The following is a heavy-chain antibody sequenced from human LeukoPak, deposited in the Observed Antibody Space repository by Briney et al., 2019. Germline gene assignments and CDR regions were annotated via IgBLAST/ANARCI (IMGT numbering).Heavy chain of an antibody. CDR2: ISGDGSAA. D-gene: IGHD6-19*01. Sequence: GGSLRLSCAASGFTFSDYWMYWVRQAPGKGLVWISRISGDGSAAHYADSVKGRFTISRDNAKNTLFLQMNTLRAEDTAVYYCASEGLDGFDYWGQGTLVTVSS. CDR1: GFTFSDYW. J-gene: IGHJ4*02. V-gene: IGHV3-74*01. CDR3: ASEGLDGFDY.